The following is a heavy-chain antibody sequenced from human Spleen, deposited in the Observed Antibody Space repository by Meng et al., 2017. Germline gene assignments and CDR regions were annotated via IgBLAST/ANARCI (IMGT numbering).Heavy chain of an antibody. CDR2: IKADGSER. CDR3: AMGWSSSRAFDF. J-gene: IGHJ4*02. Sequence: GESLKISCAASGFTFSNYWMTWVRQAPGKGLEWVANIKADGSERFYVGSVKGRFTISRDNAMNSLYLQMNSLRAEDTALYYCAMGWSSSRAFDFWGQGTLVTVSS. CDR1: GFTFSNYW. V-gene: IGHV3-7*01. D-gene: IGHD6-6*01.